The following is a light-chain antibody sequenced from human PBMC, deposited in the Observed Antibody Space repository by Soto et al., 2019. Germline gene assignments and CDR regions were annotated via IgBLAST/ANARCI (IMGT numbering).Light chain of an antibody. CDR3: SSYAGSNNLV. V-gene: IGLV2-8*01. CDR1: SSDVGGYNY. J-gene: IGLJ1*01. Sequence: QSALTQPPSASGSPGQSVTISCTATSSDVGGYNYVSWYQQHPGKAPKLMIYEVSKRPSGVPDRFSGSKSGNTASLTVSGLQAEDEADYYCSSYAGSNNLVFGTGTKLTVL. CDR2: EVS.